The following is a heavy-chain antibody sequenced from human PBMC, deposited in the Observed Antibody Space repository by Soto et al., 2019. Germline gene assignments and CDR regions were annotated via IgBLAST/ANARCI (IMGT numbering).Heavy chain of an antibody. Sequence: QVQLQESGPGLVKPSQTLSLTCTVSGGSISSGDYYWSWIRQPPGKGLEWIGYISKSGSTYYNPSLKSRITISVDPSKNQFSLKLNSVTAADTAVYYCARRRWNDERLDYWGQGTPVTVSS. CDR1: GGSISSGDYY. V-gene: IGHV4-30-4*01. J-gene: IGHJ4*02. CDR3: ARRRWNDERLDY. CDR2: ISKSGST. D-gene: IGHD1-1*01.